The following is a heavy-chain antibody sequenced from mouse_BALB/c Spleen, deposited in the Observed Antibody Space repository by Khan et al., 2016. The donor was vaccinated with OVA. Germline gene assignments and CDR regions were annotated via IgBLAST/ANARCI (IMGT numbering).Heavy chain of an antibody. CDR3: ARIYGGDFDY. CDR2: ISYSGNT. J-gene: IGHJ2*01. V-gene: IGHV3-2*02. D-gene: IGHD1-1*01. Sequence: ESGPGLVKPSQSLSLTCTVTGYSITTDYAWNWIRQFPGSKLEWMGHISYSGNTKYNTSLKSRISITRDTSKNQFFLQLKSVTTEDTARYYCARIYGGDFDYWGQGTTLTVSS. CDR1: GYSITTDYA.